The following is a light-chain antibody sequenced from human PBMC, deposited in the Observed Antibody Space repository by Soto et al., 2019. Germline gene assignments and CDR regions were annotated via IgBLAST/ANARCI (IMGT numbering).Light chain of an antibody. J-gene: IGKJ4*01. CDR1: QSLSSNF. CDR2: AAS. Sequence: EIGGTHSPAPLSLSPGEGATLSCRASQSLSSNFLAWYQQRPGQAPRLLIYAASSMATGIPDRFSGSGSGTDFTLTIRRLEPEDFAVYYCRQYGSSPRTFGGGTKVDIK. V-gene: IGKV3-20*01. CDR3: RQYGSSPRT.